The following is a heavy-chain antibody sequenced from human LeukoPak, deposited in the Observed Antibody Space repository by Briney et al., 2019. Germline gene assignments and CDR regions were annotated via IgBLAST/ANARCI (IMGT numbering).Heavy chain of an antibody. CDR3: ARPRQWLVRAPDAFDI. CDR1: GGSFSGYH. Sequence: SETPSLTCAVYGGSFSGYHWSWIRQPPGKGLEWIGEINHSGSTNYNPSLKSRVTISVDTSKNQFSLKLSSVTAADTAVYYCARPRQWLVRAPDAFDIWGQGTMVTVSS. D-gene: IGHD6-19*01. J-gene: IGHJ3*02. CDR2: INHSGST. V-gene: IGHV4-34*01.